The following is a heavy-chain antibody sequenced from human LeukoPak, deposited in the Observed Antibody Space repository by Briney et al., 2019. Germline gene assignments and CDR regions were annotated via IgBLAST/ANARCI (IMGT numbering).Heavy chain of an antibody. CDR1: GFTFSSYA. J-gene: IGHJ4*02. CDR2: ISGSGGST. Sequence: GGSLRLSCAASGFTFSSYAMSWVRQAPGKGLEWVSAISGSGGSTYYADSVKGRFTISRDNSKNTLYLQMNSLRAEDTAVYYCGIGGVDYYDSSGYYYWGQGTLVTVSS. CDR3: GIGGVDYYDSSGYYY. D-gene: IGHD3-22*01. V-gene: IGHV3-23*01.